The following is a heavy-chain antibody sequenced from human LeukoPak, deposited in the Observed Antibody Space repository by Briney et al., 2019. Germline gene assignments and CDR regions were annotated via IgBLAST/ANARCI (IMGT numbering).Heavy chain of an antibody. J-gene: IGHJ5*02. CDR2: INHSGST. CDR3: ARGRGRHHIVLVVYATPNWFDP. V-gene: IGHV4-34*01. Sequence: SETLSLTCAVYGGSFSGYYWSWIRQPPGKGLEWIGEINHSGSTNYNPPLKSRVTISVDTSKNQFSLKLSSVTAADTAVYYCARGRGRHHIVLVVYATPNWFDPWGQGTLVTVSS. D-gene: IGHD2-8*02. CDR1: GGSFSGYY.